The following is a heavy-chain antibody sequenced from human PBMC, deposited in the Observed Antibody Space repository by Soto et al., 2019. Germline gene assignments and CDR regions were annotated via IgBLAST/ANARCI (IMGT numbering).Heavy chain of an antibody. CDR2: ISYDGSNK. Sequence: GGSLSLSCAASGFTFSSYAMHWVRQAPGKGLEWVAVISYDGSNKYYADSVKGRYTISRDNSKNTLYLQMNSLRAEDTAEYYYARDLYKLGYCSGGSCYPYGMDVWGQGTTVTVSS. V-gene: IGHV3-30-3*01. CDR1: GFTFSSYA. J-gene: IGHJ6*02. CDR3: ARDLYKLGYCSGGSCYPYGMDV. D-gene: IGHD2-15*01.